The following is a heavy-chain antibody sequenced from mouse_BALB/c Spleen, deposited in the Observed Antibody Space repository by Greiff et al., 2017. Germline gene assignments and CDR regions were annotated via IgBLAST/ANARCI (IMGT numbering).Heavy chain of an antibody. V-gene: IGHV5-6-3*01. J-gene: IGHJ4*01. CDR3: ARDWVYYGYGGAMDY. Sequence: EVQGVESGGGLVQPGGSLKLSCSASGFTFSSYGLSLVRQTPDKRLELVATINSNGGSTYYPDSVKGRFTISRDNAKNTLYLQMSSLKSEDTAMYYCARDWVYYGYGGAMDYWGQGTSVTVSS. CDR2: INSNGGST. CDR1: GFTFSSYG. D-gene: IGHD1-2*01.